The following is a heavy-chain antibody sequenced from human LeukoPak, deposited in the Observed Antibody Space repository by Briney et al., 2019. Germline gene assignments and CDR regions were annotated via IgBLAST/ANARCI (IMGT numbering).Heavy chain of an antibody. Sequence: ASVKVSCKASGYTFTGYCMHWVRQAPGQGLEWMGRINPNSGGTNYAQKFQGRVTMTRDTSISTAYMELSRLRSDDTAVYYCARAPRGGYPADFDYRGPRTPVTASS. CDR1: GYTFTGYC. D-gene: IGHD1-26*01. CDR2: INPNSGGT. J-gene: IGHJ4*01. CDR3: ARAPRGGYPADFDY. V-gene: IGHV1-2*06.